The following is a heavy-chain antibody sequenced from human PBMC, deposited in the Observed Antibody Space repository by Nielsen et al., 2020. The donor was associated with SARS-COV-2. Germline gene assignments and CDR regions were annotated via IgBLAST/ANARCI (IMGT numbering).Heavy chain of an antibody. CDR3: ARQPTLSSFDY. Sequence: GGSLRLSCTGSGYIFTNYWNGWVRQMPGKGLEWMGIIYPDDSDTRYSPSFQGQVTISADKSNSTAYLQWSSLKASDTAMYYCARQPTLSSFDYWGQGALVTVSS. D-gene: IGHD4-11*01. J-gene: IGHJ4*02. V-gene: IGHV5-51*01. CDR2: IYPDDSDT. CDR1: GYIFTNYW.